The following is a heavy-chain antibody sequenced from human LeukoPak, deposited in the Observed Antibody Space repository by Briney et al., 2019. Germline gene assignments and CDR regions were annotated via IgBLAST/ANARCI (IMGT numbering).Heavy chain of an antibody. CDR2: IIPILGIA. J-gene: IGHJ4*02. D-gene: IGHD3-3*01. CDR1: GGTFSSYA. V-gene: IGHV1-69*04. Sequence: SVKVSCKASGGTFSSYAISWVRQAPGQGLEWMGRIIPILGIANYAQKFQGRVTITADKSTSTAYMELSSLRSEDTAVYYCARVATYYDFWSGPSFLDYWGQGTLVTVSS. CDR3: ARVATYYDFWSGPSFLDY.